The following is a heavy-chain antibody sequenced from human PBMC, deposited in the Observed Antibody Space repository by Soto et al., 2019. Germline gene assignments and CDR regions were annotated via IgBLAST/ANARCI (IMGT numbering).Heavy chain of an antibody. CDR2: ISPHKGDT. CDR3: ATDLDASGSYYNDY. Sequence: GASVKVSCKTSGYTFSSIGISWVRQAPGQGLEWMGWISPHKGDTYYAQRLQGRLTMTTDTSTSTAYMELRNLRSDDTAVYFCATDLDASGSYYNDYCGQGTMVTVYS. CDR1: GYTFSSIG. V-gene: IGHV1-18*01. J-gene: IGHJ4*02. D-gene: IGHD3-10*01.